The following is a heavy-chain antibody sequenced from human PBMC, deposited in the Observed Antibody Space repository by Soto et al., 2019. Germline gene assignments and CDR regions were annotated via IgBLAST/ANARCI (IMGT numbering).Heavy chain of an antibody. J-gene: IGHJ6*01. CDR2: INPNSGDT. Sequence: QVQLVQSGTEVKRPGDSVKVSCKASGYTFTGYYVHWVRQAPGQGLEWMGWINPNSGDTYLAQRFQGRVTMNRDTSIGTAYMELRGLKSDDTAEYYCAKGGAIVAAGTRVYLYNAMDVW. CDR1: GYTFTGYY. V-gene: IGHV1-2*02. CDR3: AKGGAIVAAGTRVYLYNAMDV. D-gene: IGHD1-26*01.